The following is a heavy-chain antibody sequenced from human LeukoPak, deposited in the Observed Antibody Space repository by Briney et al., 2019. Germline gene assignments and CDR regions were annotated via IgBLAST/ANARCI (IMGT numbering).Heavy chain of an antibody. CDR2: ISGSGGSA. Sequence: PGRCLRLSCAVSGFTFSSFAMRGVSQAPGKGLEKISSISGSGGSASYVDSVRGRFTISGDNSKNTLYLQMNSLRADDTAVYFCAKGMGVDVYAKYSDSWGQGTLVTVSS. CDR1: GFTFSSFA. J-gene: IGHJ4*02. D-gene: IGHD2-8*01. V-gene: IGHV3-23*01. CDR3: AKGMGVDVYAKYSDS.